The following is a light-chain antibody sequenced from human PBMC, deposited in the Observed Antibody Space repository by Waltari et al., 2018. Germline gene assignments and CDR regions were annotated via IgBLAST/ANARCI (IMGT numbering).Light chain of an antibody. CDR2: DAA. CDR3: QHSEA. Sequence: DMQMNQSPASLSASVGDRVTITCQPSPDVINYINWYQQKPGKAPQLLIYDAATLKTGVPSRFSGRQSGTYFTLTISGLQPEDVGTYYCQHSEAFGQGTTVEI. J-gene: IGKJ1*01. V-gene: IGKV1-33*01. CDR1: PDVINY.